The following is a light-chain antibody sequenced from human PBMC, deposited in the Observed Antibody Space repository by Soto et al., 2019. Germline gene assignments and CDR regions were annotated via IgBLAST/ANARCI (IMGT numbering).Light chain of an antibody. CDR2: GAS. J-gene: IGKJ1*01. CDR3: QQYGSSPQT. Sequence: IVLTQSPGTLSSSQGERATLSCRASQTVTSNYLAWYQQKPGQAPRLLFFGASIRATGLPDRFSGGGSGTDFTLTISRLEPEDFAVYYCQQYGSSPQTFGQGTKVDIK. V-gene: IGKV3-20*01. CDR1: QTVTSNY.